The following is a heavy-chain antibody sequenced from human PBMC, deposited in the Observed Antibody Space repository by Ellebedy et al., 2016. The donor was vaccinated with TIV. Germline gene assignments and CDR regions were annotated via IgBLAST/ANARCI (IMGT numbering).Heavy chain of an antibody. Sequence: GESLKISCAASGFTFSSYGMHWVRQAPGKGLQWVAVISYDGSHKYYADSVKGRFTISRDNSKNTLYLQMNSLRAEDTAVYYCARDRGGTAMVPWYYYGMDVWGQGTMVTVSS. J-gene: IGHJ6*02. CDR3: ARDRGGTAMVPWYYYGMDV. CDR1: GFTFSSYG. D-gene: IGHD5-18*01. V-gene: IGHV3-30*03. CDR2: ISYDGSHK.